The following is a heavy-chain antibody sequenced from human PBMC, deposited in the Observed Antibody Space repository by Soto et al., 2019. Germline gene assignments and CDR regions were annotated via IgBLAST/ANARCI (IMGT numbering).Heavy chain of an antibody. Sequence: SETLSLTCTVSGGSISSYYWSWIRQPPGKGLEWIGNIYYSGSTNYNPSLKSRVTISLDTSKNQFSLNLSSVTAADTAVYYCARNRAAVTPFEYWGQGSLVTVSS. CDR3: ARNRAAVTPFEY. CDR2: IYYSGST. J-gene: IGHJ4*02. V-gene: IGHV4-59*01. CDR1: GGSISSYY. D-gene: IGHD4-17*01.